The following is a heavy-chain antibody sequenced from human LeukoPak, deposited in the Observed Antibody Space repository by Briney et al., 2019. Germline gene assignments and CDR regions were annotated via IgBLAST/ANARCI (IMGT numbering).Heavy chain of an antibody. D-gene: IGHD3-22*01. J-gene: IGHJ3*02. CDR2: IYYSGST. CDR3: ARARYSGYSGYYYDSSGYYHDAFDI. Sequence: PSETLSLTCTVSGGSISSGGYYWSWIRQHPGKGLEWIGYIYYSGSTYYNPSLKSRVTISVDTSKNQFSLKLSSVTAADTAVYYCARARYSGYSGYYYDSSGYYHDAFDIWGQGTMVTVSS. CDR1: GGSISSGGYY. V-gene: IGHV4-31*03.